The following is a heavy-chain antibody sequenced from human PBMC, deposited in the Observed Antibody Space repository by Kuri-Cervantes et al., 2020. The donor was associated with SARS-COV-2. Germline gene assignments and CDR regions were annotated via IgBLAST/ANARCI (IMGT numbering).Heavy chain of an antibody. Sequence: GGSLRLSCKGSGYSFNSYWIGWVRQKPRKGLEWMGIIYPGDSDTRYSPSFEGQVTISADKSINTAYLQWSSLKASDTAMYYCARPIPNFGALDYWGQGTLVTVSS. CDR2: IYPGDSDT. CDR3: ARPIPNFGALDY. D-gene: IGHD3-3*01. V-gene: IGHV5-51*01. J-gene: IGHJ4*02. CDR1: GYSFNSYW.